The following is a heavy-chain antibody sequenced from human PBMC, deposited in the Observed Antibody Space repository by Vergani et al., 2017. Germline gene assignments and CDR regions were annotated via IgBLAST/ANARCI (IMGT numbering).Heavy chain of an antibody. CDR1: GGSFSGYY. J-gene: IGHJ4*02. CDR3: ARSTVTTNYFDY. V-gene: IGHV4-34*01. D-gene: IGHD4-17*01. Sequence: QVQLQQWGAGLLKPSETLSLTCAVYGGSFSGYYWSWIRQPPGKGLEWIGEINHSGSTNYNPSLKSRVTISVDTSKNQFSLKLSSVTAADTAVYYCARSTVTTNYFDYWGQGTLVTVSS. CDR2: INHSGST.